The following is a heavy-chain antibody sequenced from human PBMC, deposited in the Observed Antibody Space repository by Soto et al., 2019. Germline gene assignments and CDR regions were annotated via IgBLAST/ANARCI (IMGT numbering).Heavy chain of an antibody. CDR1: GYTFTSYG. V-gene: IGHV1-18*01. Sequence: ASVKVSCKASGYTFTSYGISWVRQAPGQGLEWMGWISAYNGNTNYAQKLQGRVTVTTDTSTSTAYMELRSLRSDGTAVYYCARDRENDFWLGGYGMDVWGQGTTVTVSS. CDR2: ISAYNGNT. CDR3: ARDRENDFWLGGYGMDV. D-gene: IGHD3-3*01. J-gene: IGHJ6*02.